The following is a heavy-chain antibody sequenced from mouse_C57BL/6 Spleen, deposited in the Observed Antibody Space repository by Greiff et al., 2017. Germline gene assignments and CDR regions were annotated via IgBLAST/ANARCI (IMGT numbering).Heavy chain of an antibody. V-gene: IGHV5-16*01. CDR2: IYYDGSST. CDR1: GFTFSDYY. Sequence: EVMLVESEGGLVQPGSSMKLSCTASGFTFSDYYMAWVRQVPEKGLEWVANIYYDGSSTYYLDSLKSRFIISRDNAKNILYLQMSSLKSEDTATYYCARGPVYWYFDVWGTGTTVTVSS. CDR3: ARGPVYWYFDV. J-gene: IGHJ1*03.